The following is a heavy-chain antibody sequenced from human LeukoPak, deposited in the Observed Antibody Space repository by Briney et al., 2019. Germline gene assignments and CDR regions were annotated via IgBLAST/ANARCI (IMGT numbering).Heavy chain of an antibody. J-gene: IGHJ5*02. D-gene: IGHD3-3*01. CDR1: GFTVSSNY. CDR3: ARGIGSQLRSGWFDP. CDR2: IYSGGNT. V-gene: IGHV3-66*01. Sequence: TGGSLRLSCAASGFTVSSNYMSWVRQAPGKGLEWVSVIYSGGNTYYADSVEGRFTTSRDNSKNTLYLQMNSLRAEDTAVYYCARGIGSQLRSGWFDPWGQGTLVTVSS.